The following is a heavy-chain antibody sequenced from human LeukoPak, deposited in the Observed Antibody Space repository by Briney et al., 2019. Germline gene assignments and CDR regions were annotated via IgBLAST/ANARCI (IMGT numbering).Heavy chain of an antibody. CDR3: AGADRHDYGEDY. CDR2: VNYSGKT. D-gene: IGHD4-17*01. J-gene: IGHJ4*02. Sequence: SETLSLTCTVSGGSISSRSYYWAWTRQPPGKGLEWIGSVNYSGKTYYNSSLKSRVTISVDTSKNQFSLKLSSVTAADTAVYYCAGADRHDYGEDYWGQGTLVTVSS. CDR1: GGSISSRSYY. V-gene: IGHV4-39*01.